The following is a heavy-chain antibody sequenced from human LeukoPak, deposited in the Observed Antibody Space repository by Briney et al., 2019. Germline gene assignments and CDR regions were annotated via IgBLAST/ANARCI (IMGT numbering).Heavy chain of an antibody. CDR1: VYTFTSYD. J-gene: IGHJ5*02. V-gene: IGHV1-8*01. CDR3: ERARMIHNGDWFDP. CDR2: MNLNSGTT. Sequence: SVNVSCTASVYTFTSYDINCGSQAPAEGLEWIVWMNLNSGTTGYAQKFQGRVTMTRNTSITTAYLELSSLRSEDTAVYYCERARMIHNGDWFDPWGQGTLVTVSS. D-gene: IGHD3-22*01.